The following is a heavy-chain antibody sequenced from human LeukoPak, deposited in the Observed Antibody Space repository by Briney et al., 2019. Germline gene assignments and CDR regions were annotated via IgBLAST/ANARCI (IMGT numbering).Heavy chain of an antibody. CDR3: ARGRRFSSSLFDYYYMDV. CDR1: DGSINNYY. D-gene: IGHD6-13*01. J-gene: IGHJ6*03. CDR2: IYYTGST. Sequence: SETLSLTCTVSDGSINNYYWSWIRQPPGKGLEWIGYIYYTGSTKYNPALKSRVTISVDTSKNQFSLKLSSVTAADTAVYYCARGRRFSSSLFDYYYMDVWGKGTTVTVSS. V-gene: IGHV4-59*12.